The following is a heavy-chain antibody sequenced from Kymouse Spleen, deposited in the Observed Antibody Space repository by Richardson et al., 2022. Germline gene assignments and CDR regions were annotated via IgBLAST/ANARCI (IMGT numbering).Heavy chain of an antibody. CDR2: IKSKTDGGTT. CDR3: TSPYCSSTSCWGFDY. CDR1: GFTFSNAW. J-gene: IGHJ4*02. V-gene: IGHV3-15*01. Sequence: EVQLVESGGGLVKPGGSLRLSCAASGFTFSNAWMSWVRQAPGKGLEWVGRIKSKTDGGTTDYAAPVKGRFTISRDDSKNTLYLQMNSLKTEDTAVYYCTSPYCSSTSCWGFDYWGQGTLVTVSS. D-gene: IGHD2-2*02.